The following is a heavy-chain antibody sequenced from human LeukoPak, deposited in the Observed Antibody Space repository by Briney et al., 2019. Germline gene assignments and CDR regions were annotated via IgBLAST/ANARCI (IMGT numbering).Heavy chain of an antibody. CDR2: IYTSGST. J-gene: IGHJ6*03. V-gene: IGHV4-61*02. Sequence: PSETLSLTCTVSGGSISSGSYYWSWIRQPAGKGLEWIGRIYTSGSTNYNPSLKSRVTISVDTSKNQFSLKLSSVTAADTAVYYCARSSTVTTDLHYYYYMDVWGKGTTVTISS. CDR3: ARSSTVTTDLHYYYYMDV. D-gene: IGHD4-17*01. CDR1: GGSISSGSYY.